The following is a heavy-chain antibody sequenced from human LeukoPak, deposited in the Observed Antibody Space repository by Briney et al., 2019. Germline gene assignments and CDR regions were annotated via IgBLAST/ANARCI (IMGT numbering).Heavy chain of an antibody. CDR2: ISGSGGST. Sequence: PGGSLRLSCAASGFTFSSYAMSWVRQAPGKGLEWVSAISGSGGSTYYADSVKGRFTISRDNSKNTLYLQMNSLRAEDTAVYYCARAAGYSYGPKNFDYWGQGTLVTVSS. CDR3: ARAAGYSYGPKNFDY. CDR1: GFTFSSYA. V-gene: IGHV3-23*01. D-gene: IGHD5-18*01. J-gene: IGHJ4*02.